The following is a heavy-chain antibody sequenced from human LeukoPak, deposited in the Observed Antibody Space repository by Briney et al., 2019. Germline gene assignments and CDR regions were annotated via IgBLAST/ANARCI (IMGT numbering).Heavy chain of an antibody. Sequence: ASVKVSCMASGYTFTNYDINWVRQATGQGLEWMGWLNPNSGNTGYAQKFQGRVSMTKNTSINTAYMELSSLRSEDTAVYFCARRAGRLRDWFDPWGQGTLVTVSS. CDR1: GYTFTNYD. J-gene: IGHJ5*02. V-gene: IGHV1-8*01. CDR3: ARRAGRLRDWFDP. D-gene: IGHD4-17*01. CDR2: LNPNSGNT.